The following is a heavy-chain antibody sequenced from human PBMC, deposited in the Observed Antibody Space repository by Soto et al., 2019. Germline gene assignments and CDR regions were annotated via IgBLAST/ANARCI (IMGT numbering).Heavy chain of an antibody. CDR3: AKFPVGYCSGGSCYA. CDR1: GFTFSSYG. D-gene: IGHD2-15*01. V-gene: IGHV3-30*18. CDR2: ISYDGSNK. Sequence: QVQLVESGGGVVQPGRSLRLSCAASGFTFSSYGMHWVRQAPGKGLEWVAVISYDGSNKYYADSVKGRFTISRDNSKNTLYLQMNGLRAEDTAVYYCAKFPVGYCSGGSCYAWGKGTTVTVSS. J-gene: IGHJ6*04.